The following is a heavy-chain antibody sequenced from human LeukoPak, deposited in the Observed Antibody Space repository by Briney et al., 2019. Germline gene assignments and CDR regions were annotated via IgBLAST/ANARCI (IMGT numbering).Heavy chain of an antibody. CDR1: GGAFSSGSYY. CDR3: AISSYGYRSMDV. Sequence: SETLSLTCTVSGGAFSSGSYYWSWIRQPPGKGLEWIGYIYYSGSTNYNTSLKSRVTISVDTSKNQFSLKLSSVTAADTAVYYCAISSYGYRSMDVWGKGTTVTVSS. CDR2: IYYSGST. J-gene: IGHJ6*04. D-gene: IGHD5-18*01. V-gene: IGHV4-61*01.